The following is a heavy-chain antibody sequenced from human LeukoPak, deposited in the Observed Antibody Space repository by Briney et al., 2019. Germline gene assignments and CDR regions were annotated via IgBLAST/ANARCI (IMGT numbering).Heavy chain of an antibody. V-gene: IGHV3-7*05. CDR1: GFTLSSYW. J-gene: IGHJ5*02. Sequence: GGSLRLPFAASGFTLSSYWMAWVRQAPGKGLEWVANIKQDGTEKYYVDSVKGRFTISRDNAENSLYLQMNSLRAEDTALYYCARGFRGGNWFDPWGQGTLVTVSS. CDR2: IKQDGTEK. CDR3: ARGFRGGNWFDP. D-gene: IGHD2-15*01.